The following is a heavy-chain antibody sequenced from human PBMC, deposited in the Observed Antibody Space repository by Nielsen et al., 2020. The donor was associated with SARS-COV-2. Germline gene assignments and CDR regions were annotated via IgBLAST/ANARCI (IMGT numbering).Heavy chain of an antibody. J-gene: IGHJ4*02. D-gene: IGHD1-26*01. CDR2: ISWDGGST. CDR3: AKDIIVGATRRVDGGFDY. Sequence: GESLKISCAASGFTFDDYTMHWVRQAPGKGLEWVSLISWDGGSTYYADSVKGRFTISRDNSKNSLYLQMNSLRTEDTALYYCAKDIIVGATRRVDGGFDYWGQGTLVTVSS. CDR1: GFTFDDYT. V-gene: IGHV3-43*01.